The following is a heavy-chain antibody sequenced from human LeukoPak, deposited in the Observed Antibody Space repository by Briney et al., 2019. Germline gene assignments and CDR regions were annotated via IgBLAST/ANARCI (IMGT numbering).Heavy chain of an antibody. Sequence: SETLSLTCTVSGGSISSSTYYWGWIRQPPGKGLEWIGSIYYSGSTYYNPSLKSRVTISVDTSKNQFSLKLSSVTAADTAVYYCARARDGYIAFDYWGQGTLVTVSS. CDR2: IYYSGST. D-gene: IGHD5-24*01. V-gene: IGHV4-39*07. J-gene: IGHJ4*02. CDR3: ARARDGYIAFDY. CDR1: GGSISSSTYY.